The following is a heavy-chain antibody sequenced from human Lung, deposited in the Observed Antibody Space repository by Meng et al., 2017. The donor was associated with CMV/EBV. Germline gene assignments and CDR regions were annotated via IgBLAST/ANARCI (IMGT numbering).Heavy chain of an antibody. V-gene: IGHV3-30*02. CDR1: GLSTYG. D-gene: IGHD1-1*01. Sequence: VERVWSGGGVGEPGGSLRLSCGASGLSTYGMHWVRPVPGKGLEWVAFIWFDGSSKYYADSVKGRFSISRDNSKNTLYLQMNSLRPEDTGVYYCAKDGKSGGYFDYWGQGTLVTASS. J-gene: IGHJ4*02. CDR3: AKDGKSGGYFDY. CDR2: IWFDGSSK.